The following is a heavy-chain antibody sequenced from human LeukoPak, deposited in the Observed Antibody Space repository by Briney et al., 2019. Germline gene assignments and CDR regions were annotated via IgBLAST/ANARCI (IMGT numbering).Heavy chain of an antibody. V-gene: IGHV4-34*01. D-gene: IGHD3-3*01. J-gene: IGHJ5*02. CDR2: INHSGST. CDR1: GGSFSGYY. CDR3: ARRYYDFWSGYLANNWFDP. Sequence: SETLSLTCAVCGGSFSGYYWSWIRQPPGKGLEWIGEINHSGSTNYNPSLKSRVTISVDTSKNQFSLKLSSVTAADTAVYYCARRYYDFWSGYLANNWFDPWGQGTLVTVSS.